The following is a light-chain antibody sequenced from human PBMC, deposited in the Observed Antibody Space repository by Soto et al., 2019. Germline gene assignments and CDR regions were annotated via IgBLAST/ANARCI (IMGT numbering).Light chain of an antibody. CDR2: DAS. Sequence: EIVLTQFPATLSLSPGEIATLSCRASQSVSTFLAWYQQKPGQAPRLVVYDASKRATGIPARFSGSGSGTDFTLTISSLEPEDFAVYYCQQRSSWRVTFGGGTKVEIK. V-gene: IGKV3-11*01. CDR1: QSVSTF. J-gene: IGKJ4*01. CDR3: QQRSSWRVT.